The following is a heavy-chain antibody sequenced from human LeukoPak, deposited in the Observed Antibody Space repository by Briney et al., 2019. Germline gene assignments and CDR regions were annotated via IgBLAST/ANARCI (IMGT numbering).Heavy chain of an antibody. Sequence: GASVTVSCKASGYTFTSFYMHWVREAPGQGLKWMGIFNPSGSSTTYAQKFQGRVTMTMDTSTCIVYMELSSLGSEDTAVYYCARAGENYYDFYYWGQGTLVTVSS. J-gene: IGHJ4*02. CDR1: GYTFTSFY. CDR3: ARAGENYYDFYY. CDR2: FNPSGSST. V-gene: IGHV1-46*01. D-gene: IGHD1-26*01.